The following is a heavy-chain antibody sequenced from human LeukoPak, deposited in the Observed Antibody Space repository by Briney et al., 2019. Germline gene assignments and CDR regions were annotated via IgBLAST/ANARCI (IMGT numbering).Heavy chain of an antibody. V-gene: IGHV3-21*01. Sequence: PGGSLRLSCAASGFTFSSYWMSWVRQAPGKGLEWVSSISSSSSYIYYADSVKGRFTISRDNAKNSLYLQMNSLRAEDTAVYYCARDLTIFGVVIPRGYWGQGTLVTVS. CDR3: ARDLTIFGVVIPRGY. J-gene: IGHJ4*02. D-gene: IGHD3-3*01. CDR2: ISSSSSYI. CDR1: GFTFSSYW.